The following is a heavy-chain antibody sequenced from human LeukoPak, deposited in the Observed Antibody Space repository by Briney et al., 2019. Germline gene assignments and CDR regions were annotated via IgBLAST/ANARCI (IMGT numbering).Heavy chain of an antibody. V-gene: IGHV3-30*03. J-gene: IGHJ4*02. CDR2: ISYDGSNK. CDR1: GFTFSSYG. D-gene: IGHD6-19*01. Sequence: GGSLRLSCAASGFTFSSYGMHWVRQAPGKGLEWVAVISYDGSNKYYADSVKGRFTISRDNSKNTLYLQMNNLRAEDTAVYYCRTGWSGFDYWGQGTLVTVSS. CDR3: RTGWSGFDY.